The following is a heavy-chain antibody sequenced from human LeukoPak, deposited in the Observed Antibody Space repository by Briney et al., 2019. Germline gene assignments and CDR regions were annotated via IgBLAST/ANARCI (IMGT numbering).Heavy chain of an antibody. CDR3: AREGSGLVLGGLGY. D-gene: IGHD1-26*01. J-gene: IGHJ4*02. CDR1: AFPFSNYL. CDR2: IQNDGSSK. Sequence: GGSLRHSCAASAFPFSNYLIHWARQAPGKGLEWVPFIQNDGSSKYYADSVRGRFTISRDNSKNTVYLQMNSLRAEDTAAYYCAREGSGLVLGGLGYWGQGTLVTVSS. V-gene: IGHV3-30*02.